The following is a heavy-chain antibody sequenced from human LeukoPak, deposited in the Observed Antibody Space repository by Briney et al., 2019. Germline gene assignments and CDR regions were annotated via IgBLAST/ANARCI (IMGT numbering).Heavy chain of an antibody. CDR3: ARDAPQVPAAGVLAS. D-gene: IGHD6-13*01. CDR1: GFTVSDNY. Sequence: GGSLRLSCAASGFTVSDNYMSWVRQAPGKGLEWVSLMYSRGDTYYANSVKGRFTFSRDISKNTLYLQMNGLRTEDTAIYYCARDAPQVPAAGVLASGGQGTLVIVSS. CDR2: MYSRGDT. V-gene: IGHV3-53*01. J-gene: IGHJ4*02.